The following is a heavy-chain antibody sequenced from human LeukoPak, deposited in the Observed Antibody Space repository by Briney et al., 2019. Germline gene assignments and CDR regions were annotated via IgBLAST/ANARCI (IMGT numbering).Heavy chain of an antibody. Sequence: GGSLRLSCAASGFVFNSYNMNWVRQAPGKGLEWVSYISSSSSTIYYADSVKGRFTISRDNAKTSLFLHMNSLRAEDTAVYYCARAGYTGGWTNWFDPWGQGTLVTVSS. CDR3: ARAGYTGGWTNWFDP. V-gene: IGHV3-48*04. CDR2: ISSSSSTI. J-gene: IGHJ5*02. D-gene: IGHD6-19*01. CDR1: GFVFNSYN.